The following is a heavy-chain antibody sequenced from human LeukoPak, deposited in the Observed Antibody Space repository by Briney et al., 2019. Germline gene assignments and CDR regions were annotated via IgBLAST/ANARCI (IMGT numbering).Heavy chain of an antibody. V-gene: IGHV4-34*01. J-gene: IGHJ6*02. Sequence: PSETLSLTCAVYGGSFSGYYWSWIRQPPGKGLESNGEINHSGSTNYNPSLKSRVTISVDTSKNQFSLKLSSVTAADTAVYYCARGADYYYYGMDVWGQGTTVTVSS. CDR2: INHSGST. CDR1: GGSFSGYY. CDR3: ARGADYYYYGMDV.